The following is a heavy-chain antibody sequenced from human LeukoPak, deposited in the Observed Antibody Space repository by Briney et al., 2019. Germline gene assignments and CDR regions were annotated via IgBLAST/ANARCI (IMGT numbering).Heavy chain of an antibody. CDR3: ARGDYDYVWGSYRPITY. V-gene: IGHV4-34*01. D-gene: IGHD3-16*02. Sequence: SETLSLTCAVYGGSFSGYYWSWIRQPPGKGQEWIGEINHSGSTNYNPSLKSRVTISVDTSKNQFSLKLSSVTAADTAVYYCARGDYDYVWGSYRPITYWGQGTLVTVSS. CDR2: INHSGST. J-gene: IGHJ4*02. CDR1: GGSFSGYY.